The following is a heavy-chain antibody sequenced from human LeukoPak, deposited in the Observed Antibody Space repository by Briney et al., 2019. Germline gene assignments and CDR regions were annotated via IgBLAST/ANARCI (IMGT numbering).Heavy chain of an antibody. CDR2: INPNSGGT. V-gene: IGHV1-2*06. Sequence: AASVKVSCEASGYTFTGYYMHWVRQAPGQGLEWMGRINPNSGGTNYAQNFQGRVTMTRGTSISTAYMELSRLRSDDTAVYSCARDIGYRSSRSQRDYYYYMDVWGKGTTVTVSS. CDR1: GYTFTGYY. D-gene: IGHD6-6*01. J-gene: IGHJ6*03. CDR3: ARDIGYRSSRSQRDYYYYMDV.